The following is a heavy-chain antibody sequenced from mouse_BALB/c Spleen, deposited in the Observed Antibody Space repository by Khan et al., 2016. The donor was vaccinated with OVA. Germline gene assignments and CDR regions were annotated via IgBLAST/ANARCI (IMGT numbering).Heavy chain of an antibody. Sequence: EVQLQQSGPELVKPGASMKISCKASGYSFTDYTLNWVKQSHGKNLEWIGLLNPYNGDTIYNQKFKGKATLAVDKSSREAYMELLSLASEDSAVYYCARSRYGVFAYWGQGTLVTVSA. D-gene: IGHD1-1*01. CDR1: GYSFTDYT. CDR2: LNPYNGDT. J-gene: IGHJ3*01. V-gene: IGHV1-18*01. CDR3: ARSRYGVFAY.